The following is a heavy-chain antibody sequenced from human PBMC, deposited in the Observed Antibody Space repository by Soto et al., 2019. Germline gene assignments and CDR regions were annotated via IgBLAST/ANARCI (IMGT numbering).Heavy chain of an antibody. J-gene: IGHJ4*02. CDR1: GGSISSSSYY. V-gene: IGHV4-39*01. Sequence: QLQLQESGPGLVKPSETLSLTCTVSGGSISSSSYYWGWIRQPPGKGLEWIGGIYYSGRTYYNPSLKSRVTLSVDTSKYQFSLKLGSVTAADTAVYYCASLMTTVVTAYFDYWGQGTLVTVSS. CDR2: IYYSGRT. CDR3: ASLMTTVVTAYFDY. D-gene: IGHD4-17*01.